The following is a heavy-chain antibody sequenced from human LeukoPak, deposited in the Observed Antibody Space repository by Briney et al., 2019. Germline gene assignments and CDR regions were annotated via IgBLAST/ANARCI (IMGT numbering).Heavy chain of an antibody. Sequence: HAGGSLRLSCAASGFSFSTYSFSWVRQAPGKGLEWVSGISASGGDTFYADSVKGRFTISRDNAKNSLYLQMNSLRAEDTAVYYCARTDFYYFDYWGQGTLVTVSS. CDR3: ARTDFYYFDY. V-gene: IGHV3-23*01. CDR2: ISASGGDT. J-gene: IGHJ4*02. D-gene: IGHD1-1*01. CDR1: GFSFSTYS.